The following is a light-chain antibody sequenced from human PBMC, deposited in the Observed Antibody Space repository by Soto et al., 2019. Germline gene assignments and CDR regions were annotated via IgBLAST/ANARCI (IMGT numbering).Light chain of an antibody. J-gene: IGKJ1*01. CDR3: HQRQSWPRT. CDR1: QYVGSR. V-gene: IGKV3-11*01. CDR2: YMS. Sequence: EIVLTQSPGTLPLSPGETATLSCRASQYVGSRLAWYQHKPGQAPRLLIYYMSKRATGIPARFSGSGSGTDFTLTISSLAPDDFAIYYCHQRQSWPRTFGQGTKVDIK.